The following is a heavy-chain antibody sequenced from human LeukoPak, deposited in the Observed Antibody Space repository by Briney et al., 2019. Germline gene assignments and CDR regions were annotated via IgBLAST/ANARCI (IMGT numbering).Heavy chain of an antibody. V-gene: IGHV4-39*01. CDR2: ISSSGST. J-gene: IGHJ4*02. Sequence: SETLSLTCTVSGGSISSDNYYWGWIRQPPGKGLEWIGSISSSGSTYYNPSLESRVTIPVDTSKNQFSLNLSSVTAADTAVYYCARHGVRSPPVLGFDYWGQGTLVTVSS. CDR3: ARHGVRSPPVLGFDY. CDR1: GGSISSDNYY. D-gene: IGHD3-16*01.